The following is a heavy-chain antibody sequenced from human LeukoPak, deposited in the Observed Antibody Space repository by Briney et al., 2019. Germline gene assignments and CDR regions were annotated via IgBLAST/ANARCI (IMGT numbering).Heavy chain of an antibody. CDR1: GFTFSSYA. CDR2: ISGSGGST. J-gene: IGHJ6*02. CDR3: AKGPPSSTPSYYYYGMDV. V-gene: IGHV3-23*01. Sequence: GGSLRLSCAASGFTFSSYAMSWVRQAPGKGLEWVSAISGSGGSTYYADSVKDRFAISRDNSKNTLYLHMNSLRAEDTAVYYCAKGPPSSTPSYYYYGMDVWGQGTTVTVSS. D-gene: IGHD2-2*01.